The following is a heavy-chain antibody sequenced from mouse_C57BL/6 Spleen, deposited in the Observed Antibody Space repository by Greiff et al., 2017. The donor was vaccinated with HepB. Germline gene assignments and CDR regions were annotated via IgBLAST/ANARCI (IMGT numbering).Heavy chain of an antibody. J-gene: IGHJ4*01. CDR3: ARRGERRQADAVYAMDF. V-gene: IGHV5-4*01. CDR1: GFTFSSYA. D-gene: IGHD3-2*02. CDR2: ISDGGSYT. Sequence: EVQGVESGGGLVKPGGSLKLSCAASGFTFSSYAMSWVRQTPEKRLEWVATISDGGSYTYYPDNVKGRFTISRDNAKNNLYLQMSHLKSEDTAMYYCARRGERRQADAVYAMDFWGQGTSVTVSS.